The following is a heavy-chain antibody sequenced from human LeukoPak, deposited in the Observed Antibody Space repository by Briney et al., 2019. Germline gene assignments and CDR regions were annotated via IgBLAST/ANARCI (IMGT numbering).Heavy chain of an antibody. CDR1: GDSISSYY. Sequence: SETLSLTCTASGDSISSYYWSWIRQPAGKGLEWIGRIYTSGSTNYNPSLKSRVTMSVDTSKNQFSLKLSSVTAAATAVYYCARGRTYSGYDYFDYWGQGTLVTVSS. V-gene: IGHV4-4*07. CDR3: ARGRTYSGYDYFDY. CDR2: IYTSGST. D-gene: IGHD5-12*01. J-gene: IGHJ4*02.